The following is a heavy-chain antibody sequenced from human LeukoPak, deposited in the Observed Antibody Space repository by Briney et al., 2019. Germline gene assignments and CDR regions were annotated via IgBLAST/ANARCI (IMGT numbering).Heavy chain of an antibody. J-gene: IGHJ4*02. D-gene: IGHD6-19*01. CDR1: GYTFTSYG. V-gene: IGHV1-18*01. CDR2: ISAYNGNT. CDR3: ARAGITSGWVQNMDY. Sequence: GASVKVSCKASGYTFTSYGINWVRQAPGQGLEWMGWISAYNGNTKHAQKLQGRVTMTTDTSTSTAYMELRSLRSDDTAVYYCARAGITSGWVQNMDYWGQGNLVTVSS.